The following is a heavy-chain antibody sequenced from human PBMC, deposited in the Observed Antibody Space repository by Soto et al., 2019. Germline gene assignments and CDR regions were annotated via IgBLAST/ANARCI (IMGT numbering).Heavy chain of an antibody. CDR3: ARPHKSGDYFDF. J-gene: IGHJ4*02. D-gene: IGHD4-17*01. V-gene: IGHV1-69*18. Sequence: QVQLVQSGAEVKKPGSSVRVSCKTSGDTFNNYGLSWVRQAPGQGPEWVGTIIPIFGTTTSAQKFQGRVILTADESTTTAYMDLSSLIFEDTAVYYCARPHKSGDYFDFWGQGTLVTVSS. CDR2: IIPIFGTT. CDR1: GDTFNNYG.